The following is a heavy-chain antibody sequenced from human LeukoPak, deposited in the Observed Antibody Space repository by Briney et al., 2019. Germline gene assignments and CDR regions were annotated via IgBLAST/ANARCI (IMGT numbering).Heavy chain of an antibody. D-gene: IGHD3-22*01. CDR1: GFXFSSYA. CDR3: ARGVGERDSSGSPFDY. CDR2: ISYDGSNK. Sequence: GGSLRPSCAASGFXFSSYAMHWVRQAPGKGLGWVAVISYDGSNKYYADSVKGRFTISRDNSQNTLYLQMNSLRAEYTAVYYCARGVGERDSSGSPFDYWGQGTLVTVSS. V-gene: IGHV3-30-3*01. J-gene: IGHJ4*02.